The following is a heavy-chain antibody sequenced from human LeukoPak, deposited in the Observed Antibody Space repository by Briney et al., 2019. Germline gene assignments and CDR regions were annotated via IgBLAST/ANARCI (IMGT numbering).Heavy chain of an antibody. CDR1: GYAFTAYY. V-gene: IGHV1-46*01. D-gene: IGHD3-22*01. CDR2: INPSGGST. Sequence: GASMKVSCKASGYAFTAYYMHWVRQAPGQGLEWMGIINPSGGSTNYAQKFQGRVTMTRDTSTSTVYMELTGLRSEDTAVYYCARDAWGWDNSDYYHPVNYFDYWGQGTLVTVSS. CDR3: ARDAWGWDNSDYYHPVNYFDY. J-gene: IGHJ4*02.